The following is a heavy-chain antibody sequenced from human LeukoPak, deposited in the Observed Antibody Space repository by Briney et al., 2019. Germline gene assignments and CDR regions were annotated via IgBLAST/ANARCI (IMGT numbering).Heavy chain of an antibody. CDR3: ARDFYASGFYFWFDP. CDR1: GGYTGSHY. D-gene: IGHD2/OR15-2a*01. CDR2: ISPSGTT. J-gene: IGHJ5*02. V-gene: IGHV4-4*07. Sequence: KSSETLSLTCTVSGGYTGSHYWSWIRQPAGKGLEWIGRISPSGTTHYNPPLGSRVTMSVDTYKNYYFLRLSSVTAAETAVYCWARDFYASGFYFWFDPWGQGMLVTVSS.